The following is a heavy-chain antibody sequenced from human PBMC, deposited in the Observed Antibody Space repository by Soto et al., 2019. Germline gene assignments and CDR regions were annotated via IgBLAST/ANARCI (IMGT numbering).Heavy chain of an antibody. CDR3: ARAPIAAAGTGYYYGMDV. J-gene: IGHJ6*02. D-gene: IGHD6-13*01. V-gene: IGHV1-46*01. Sequence: ASVKVSCKASGYTFTSYYMHWVRQAPGQGLEWMGIINPSGGSTSYAQKFQGRVTMTRDTSTSTVYMELSSLRSEDTAVYYCARAPIAAAGTGYYYGMDVWGQGTTVTVSS. CDR1: GYTFTSYY. CDR2: INPSGGST.